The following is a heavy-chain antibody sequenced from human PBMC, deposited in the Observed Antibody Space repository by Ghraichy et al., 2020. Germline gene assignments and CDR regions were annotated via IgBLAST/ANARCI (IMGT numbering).Heavy chain of an antibody. D-gene: IGHD3-3*01. CDR1: GGSISSGGYY. CDR3: ARAFGVVIPPGADWFDP. J-gene: IGHJ5*02. V-gene: IGHV4-31*03. CDR2: IYYSGST. Sequence: SETLSLTCTVSGGSISSGGYYWSWIRQHPGKGLEWIGYIYYSGSTYYNPSLKSRVTISVDTSKNQFSLKLSSVTAADTAVYYCARAFGVVIPPGADWFDPWGQGTLVTVSS.